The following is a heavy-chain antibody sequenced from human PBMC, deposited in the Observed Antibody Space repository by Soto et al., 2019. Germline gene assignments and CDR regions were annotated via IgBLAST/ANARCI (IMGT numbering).Heavy chain of an antibody. Sequence: EVQLVESGGGLEQPGRSLRLSCAASGFTFDEYGMHWFRQAPGKGLEWVSGISWHSGSIRYADSVKGRFTISRDNAKNSLYLQMNSLRTEDTALYYCTKGVLRFLEWLPSDYFEYWGQGTLVTVSS. CDR1: GFTFDEYG. D-gene: IGHD3-3*01. J-gene: IGHJ4*02. CDR2: ISWHSGSI. CDR3: TKGVLRFLEWLPSDYFEY. V-gene: IGHV3-9*01.